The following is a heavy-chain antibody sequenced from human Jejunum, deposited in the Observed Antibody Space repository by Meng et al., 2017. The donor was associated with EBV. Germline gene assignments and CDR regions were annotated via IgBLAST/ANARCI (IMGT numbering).Heavy chain of an antibody. J-gene: IGHJ5*02. V-gene: IGHV7-4-1*02. D-gene: IGHD2-8*02. Sequence: QGQLVQSGAEVKKPGSSVKVSCKASGYTFTSSGINWVRQAPGQGLEWMGWINTNTGYPTYAQDFTGRFVFSLDTSVSTAYLQITSLSTEDNAVYYCARVRPGGGWFDPWGQGTLVTVSS. CDR3: ARVRPGGGWFDP. CDR2: INTNTGYP. CDR1: GYTFTSSG.